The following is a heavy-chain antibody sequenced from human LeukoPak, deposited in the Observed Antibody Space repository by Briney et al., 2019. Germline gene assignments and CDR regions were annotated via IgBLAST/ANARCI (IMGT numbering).Heavy chain of an antibody. CDR3: ARGEIDI. V-gene: IGHV3-64*01. Sequence: PGRSLRLSCAASGFTFSSYAMHWVRQAPGKGLEYVSAISSNGGSTYYANSVKGRFTISRDNSKNTLYLQMGSLRAEDMAVYYCARGEIDIRGQGTMVTVSS. J-gene: IGHJ3*02. CDR2: ISSNGGST. CDR1: GFTFSSYA.